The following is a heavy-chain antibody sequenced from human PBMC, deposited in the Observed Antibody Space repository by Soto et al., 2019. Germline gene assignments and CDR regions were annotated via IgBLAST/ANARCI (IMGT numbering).Heavy chain of an antibody. CDR2: ISYDGSNK. Sequence: TGGSLRLSCAASGFTFSSYGMHWVRQAPGKGLEWVAVISYDGSNKYYADSVKGRFTISRDNSKNTLYLQMNSLRAEDTAVYYCAKVSPRYCSSTSCLLDYFDYWGQGTLVTVSS. J-gene: IGHJ4*02. D-gene: IGHD2-2*01. CDR1: GFTFSSYG. V-gene: IGHV3-30*18. CDR3: AKVSPRYCSSTSCLLDYFDY.